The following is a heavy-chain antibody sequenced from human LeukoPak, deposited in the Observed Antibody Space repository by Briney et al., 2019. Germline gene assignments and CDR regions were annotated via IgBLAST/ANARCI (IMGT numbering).Heavy chain of an antibody. J-gene: IGHJ5*02. CDR3: ARAHQGAMFYDT. CDR2: ISDNNGNT. V-gene: IGHV1-18*01. CDR1: GYAFISYG. Sequence: ASVKVSCKASGYAFISYGITWMRQAPGQGLEWIGWISDNNGNTKYAQNFQGRVTMTTDTSTRTAHMELRSLRSDDTAVYFCARAHQGAMFYDTWGQGTLVTVSS. D-gene: IGHD3-10*02.